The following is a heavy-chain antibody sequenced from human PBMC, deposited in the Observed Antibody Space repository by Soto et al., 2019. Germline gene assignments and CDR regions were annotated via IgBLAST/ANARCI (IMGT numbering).Heavy chain of an antibody. CDR3: VKDTYIMVGATHLDS. Sequence: GASLRLSCAASGFTLDDYAMHWVRQGPGKGLEWASGMSWNSAMITYADSVKGRFTVSRDNAKNSLDLEMNSLRVEDTALYYCVKDTYIMVGATHLDSWGQGILVTVSS. V-gene: IGHV3-9*01. CDR2: MSWNSAMI. CDR1: GFTLDDYA. J-gene: IGHJ4*02. D-gene: IGHD1-26*01.